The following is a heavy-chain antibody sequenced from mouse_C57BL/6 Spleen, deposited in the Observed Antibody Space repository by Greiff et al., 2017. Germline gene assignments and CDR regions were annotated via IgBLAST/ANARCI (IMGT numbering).Heavy chain of an antibody. CDR1: GYAFTNYL. CDR2: INPGSGGT. J-gene: IGHJ3*01. V-gene: IGHV1-54*01. Sequence: VQLQQSGAELVRPGTSVKVSCKASGYAFTNYLIEWVKQRPGQGLEWIGVINPGSGGTNYNEKFKGKATLTADKSSSTAYMQLSSLTSEDSAVYFCARGGHYYGSSPFAYWGQGTLVTVSA. D-gene: IGHD1-1*01. CDR3: ARGGHYYGSSPFAY.